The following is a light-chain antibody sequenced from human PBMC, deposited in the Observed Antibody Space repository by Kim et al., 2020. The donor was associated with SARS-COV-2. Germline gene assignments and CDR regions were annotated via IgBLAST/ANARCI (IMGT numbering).Light chain of an antibody. Sequence: EIVLTQSPGTLSLSPGERATLSCRASQSVSSSYLAWYQQKPGQAPRLLIYGASSRATGIPDRFSGSGSGTDFTLTISRLEPEDFAVYYCQQYGSSPLFTLALGPRWISN. CDR1: QSVSSSY. CDR3: QQYGSSPLFT. CDR2: GAS. V-gene: IGKV3-20*01. J-gene: IGKJ3*01.